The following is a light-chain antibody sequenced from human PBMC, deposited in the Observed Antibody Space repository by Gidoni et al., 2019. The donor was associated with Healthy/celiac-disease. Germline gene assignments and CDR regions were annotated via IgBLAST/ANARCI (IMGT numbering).Light chain of an antibody. J-gene: IGLJ2*01. CDR3: QAWDSSTVV. CDR2: QDS. V-gene: IGLV3-1*01. CDR1: KLGDKY. Sequence: YDPTQPPSVSVSPGQTASITCSGDKLGDKYACWYQQKPGQSPVLVIYQDSKRPSGIPERFSGSNSGNTATLTISGTQAMDEADYYCQAWDSSTVVFGGGTKLTVL.